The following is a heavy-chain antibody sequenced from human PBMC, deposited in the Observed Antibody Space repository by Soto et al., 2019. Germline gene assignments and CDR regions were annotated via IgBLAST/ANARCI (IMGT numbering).Heavy chain of an antibody. CDR2: IYYSGST. CDR1: GGSISSYY. J-gene: IGHJ5*02. D-gene: IGHD1-26*01. Sequence: PSETLSLTCTVSGGSISSYYWSWIRQPPGKGLEWIGYIYYSGSTNYNPSLRSRVTISVDTSKNQFSLKLSSVTAADTAVYYCARDRGVSGSYVLDPWGQGTLVTVSS. CDR3: ARDRGVSGSYVLDP. V-gene: IGHV4-59*01.